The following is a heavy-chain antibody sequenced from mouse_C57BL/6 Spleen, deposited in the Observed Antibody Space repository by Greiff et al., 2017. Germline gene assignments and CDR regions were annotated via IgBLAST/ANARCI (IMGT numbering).Heavy chain of an antibody. D-gene: IGHD2-4*01. CDR2: IRNKANGYTT. J-gene: IGHJ2*01. Sequence: EVMLVESGGGLVQPGGSLSLSCAASGFTFTDYYMSWVRQPPGKALEWLGFIRNKANGYTTEYSASVKGRFTISRDNSQSILYLQMNALRAEDSATYSGSRYNDYDVRGYYFDYWGQGTTLTVSS. CDR3: SRYNDYDVRGYYFDY. V-gene: IGHV7-3*01. CDR1: GFTFTDYY.